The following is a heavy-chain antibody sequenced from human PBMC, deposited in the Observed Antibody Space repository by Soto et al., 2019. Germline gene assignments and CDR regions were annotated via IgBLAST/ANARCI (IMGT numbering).Heavy chain of an antibody. CDR2: TYYRSKWYN. V-gene: IGHV6-1*01. Sequence: PSQTLSLTCAISGDSVSSTSAAWNWIRQSPSRGLEWLGRTYYRSKWYNDYAESVKSRITISPDTSKNQLSLQLKSVTPEDTAVYYCAGDHWEPVVPYAVFRLDVWGQGTTVTVSS. J-gene: IGHJ6*02. D-gene: IGHD2-2*01. CDR3: AGDHWEPVVPYAVFRLDV. CDR1: GDSVSSTSAA.